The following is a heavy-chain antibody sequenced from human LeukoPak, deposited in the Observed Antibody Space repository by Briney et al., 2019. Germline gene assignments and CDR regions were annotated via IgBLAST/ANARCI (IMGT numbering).Heavy chain of an antibody. J-gene: IGHJ6*03. CDR2: ISGSGGST. V-gene: IGHV3-23*01. Sequence: PAGGSLRLSCAASGFTFSSYAMSWVRQAPGKGLEWVSAISGSGGSTYYADSVKGRFTISRDNSKNTLYLQMNSLRAEDTAVYYCAGGYCSSTSCYTGYYYMDVWGKGTTVTVSS. CDR3: AGGYCSSTSCYTGYYYMDV. CDR1: GFTFSSYA. D-gene: IGHD2-2*02.